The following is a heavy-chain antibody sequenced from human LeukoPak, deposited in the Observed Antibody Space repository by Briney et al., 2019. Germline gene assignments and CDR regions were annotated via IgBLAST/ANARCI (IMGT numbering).Heavy chain of an antibody. Sequence: GGSLRLSCAASGSTFSSHTMNWVRQAPGKGLEWVSAISGSGGSTYYADSVKGRFTISRDNSKNTLYLQMNSLRAEDTAVYYCAKIMRGYSYGWDAFDIWGQGTMVTVSS. J-gene: IGHJ3*02. D-gene: IGHD5-18*01. CDR3: AKIMRGYSYGWDAFDI. CDR2: ISGSGGST. CDR1: GSTFSSHT. V-gene: IGHV3-23*01.